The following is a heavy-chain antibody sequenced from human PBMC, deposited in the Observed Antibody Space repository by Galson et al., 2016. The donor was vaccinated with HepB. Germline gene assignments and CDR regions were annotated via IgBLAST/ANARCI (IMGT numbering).Heavy chain of an antibody. CDR1: GFTFDDYA. J-gene: IGHJ6*04. D-gene: IGHD2-2*01. Sequence: SLRLSCAASGFTFDDYAMHWVRQGPGKGLEWVSGIRWNSGSIGYADSVKGRFTISRDNAKNSLYLQMNSLRAEDTALYYCAKVRSRCWGTSCYVAGVVLYGMDVWGKGTTVTVSS. CDR2: IRWNSGSI. CDR3: AKVRSRCWGTSCYVAGVVLYGMDV. V-gene: IGHV3-9*01.